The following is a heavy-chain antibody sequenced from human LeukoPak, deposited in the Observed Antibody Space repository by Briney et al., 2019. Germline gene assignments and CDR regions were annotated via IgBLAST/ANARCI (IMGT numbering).Heavy chain of an antibody. CDR3: ARGRAWFDH. J-gene: IGHJ5*02. CDR2: IYPADSGT. D-gene: IGHD1-26*01. CDR1: GYNFPIFW. Sequence: GESLKISCKTSGYNFPIFWIGWVRQMPGKGLEWMAIIYPADSGTTYSPSFQGQVTISADKSTSTVYLQWSSVKASDSAIYYCARGRAWFDHWGQGTQVTVSS. V-gene: IGHV5-51*01.